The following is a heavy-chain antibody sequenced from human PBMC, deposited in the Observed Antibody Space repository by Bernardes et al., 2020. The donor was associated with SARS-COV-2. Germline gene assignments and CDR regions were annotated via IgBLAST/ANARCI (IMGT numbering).Heavy chain of an antibody. D-gene: IGHD3-22*01. Sequence: GGSLRLSCAASGFTFSGYSMGWVRQAPEKGLEWVSITSFSGGVTFYADSVKGRFTISRDNSKSTLYLQMNSLRAEDTAVYYCAKSSNTYDGSGYDYHKYYFDHWGQGTLVTVSS. CDR2: TSFSGGVT. V-gene: IGHV3-23*01. CDR1: GFTFSGYS. CDR3: AKSSNTYDGSGYDYHKYYFDH. J-gene: IGHJ4*02.